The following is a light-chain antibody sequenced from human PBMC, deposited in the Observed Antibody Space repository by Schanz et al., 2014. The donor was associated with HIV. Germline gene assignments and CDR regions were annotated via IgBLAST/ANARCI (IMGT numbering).Light chain of an antibody. CDR3: SSYAGTNTWV. V-gene: IGLV2-14*03. CDR2: DVT. Sequence: QSVLTQPASVSGSPGQSITISCTGTSSDIGAYDFVSWYQQHPGKAPKVLIYDVTKRPSGVPDRFSGSKSGKTASLTISGLQAEDEGDYYCSSYAGTNTWVFRGGTKLTVL. J-gene: IGLJ3*02. CDR1: SSDIGAYDF.